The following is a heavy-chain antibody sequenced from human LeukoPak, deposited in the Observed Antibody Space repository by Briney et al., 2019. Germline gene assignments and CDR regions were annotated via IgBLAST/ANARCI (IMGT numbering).Heavy chain of an antibody. Sequence: GGSLRLSCAASGFTFSSYSMNWVRQAPGKGLEWVSSISSSSSYIYYADSVKGRFTISRDNAKNSLYLQMNSLRAEDTAAYYCARESNLSDDFWSGYYGSYYYYGMDVWGQGTTVTVSS. D-gene: IGHD3-3*01. CDR1: GFTFSSYS. CDR2: ISSSSSYI. J-gene: IGHJ6*02. V-gene: IGHV3-21*01. CDR3: ARESNLSDDFWSGYYGSYYYYGMDV.